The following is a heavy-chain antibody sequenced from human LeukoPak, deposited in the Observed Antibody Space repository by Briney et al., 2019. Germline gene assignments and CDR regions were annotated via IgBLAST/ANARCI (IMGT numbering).Heavy chain of an antibody. J-gene: IGHJ3*02. CDR3: XXXXXXYYGDLCGGREDI. CDR2: IYYSGST. V-gene: IGHV4-31*03. Sequence: PSETLSLTCTVSGGSISSGGYYWSWIRQHPGKGLEWIGYIYYSGSTYYNPSLKSRVTISVDTSKNQFSLKLSSVTAADTAVYXXXXXXXXYYGDLCGGREDIWGQGTMVTVSS. D-gene: IGHD2-21*01. CDR1: GGSISSGGYY.